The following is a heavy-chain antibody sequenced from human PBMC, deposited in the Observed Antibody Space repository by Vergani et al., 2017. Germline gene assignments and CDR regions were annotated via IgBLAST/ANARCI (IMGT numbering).Heavy chain of an antibody. J-gene: IGHJ6*03. Sequence: EMQLVESGGGLVKPGGSLRLSCAASGFTFSGYSMNWVRQAPGKGLEWVSSISSSSSYIYYADSVKGRFTISRDNAKNSLYLQMNSLRAEDTAVYYCASTPGYCSSTSCYYMDAWGKGTTVTVSS. CDR3: ASTPGYCSSTSCYYMDA. CDR1: GFTFSGYS. CDR2: ISSSSSYI. D-gene: IGHD2-2*03. V-gene: IGHV3-21*01.